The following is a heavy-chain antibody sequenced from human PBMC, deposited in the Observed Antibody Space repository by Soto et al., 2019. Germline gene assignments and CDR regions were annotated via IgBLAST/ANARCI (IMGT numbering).Heavy chain of an antibody. J-gene: IGHJ6*03. V-gene: IGHV4-59*08. Sequence: SETLYLTCPVSGGSISSYYLSWIRQPPGKGLEWIGYIYYSGSTNYNPSLKSRVTISVDTSKNQFSLKLSSVTAADTAVYYCARLVEAAAGSIYYYYYLMDVWGKGTTVTVSS. CDR2: IYYSGST. D-gene: IGHD6-13*01. CDR1: GGSISSYY. CDR3: ARLVEAAAGSIYYYYYLMDV.